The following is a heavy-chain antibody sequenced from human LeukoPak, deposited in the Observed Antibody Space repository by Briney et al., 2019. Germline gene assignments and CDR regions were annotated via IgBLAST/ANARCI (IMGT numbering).Heavy chain of an antibody. Sequence: PSETLSLTCTVSGGSISSYYWSWIRQPPGKGLEWIGYIYYTGSTNYNPSLKGRVTISVDTSKNQFSLKLSSVTAADTAIYYCARHTIVSHLAWFDPWGPGTLVTVSS. CDR1: GGSISSYY. D-gene: IGHD1-26*01. CDR2: IYYTGST. J-gene: IGHJ5*02. V-gene: IGHV4-59*08. CDR3: ARHTIVSHLAWFDP.